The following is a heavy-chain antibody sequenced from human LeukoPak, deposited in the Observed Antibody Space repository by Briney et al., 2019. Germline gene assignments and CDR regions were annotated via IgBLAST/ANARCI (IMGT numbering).Heavy chain of an antibody. V-gene: IGHV6-1*01. Sequence: SQTLSLTCAISGDSFSRNTAAWNWIRQSRSGVLVWLGRTYYRSKWHNDYAVSVKGRITINPDTSKNQFSLQLNSVTPEDTAVYYCAREGEYKVGHYYYGMDVWGQGTTVTVSS. J-gene: IGHJ6*02. CDR3: AREGEYKVGHYYYGMDV. CDR2: TYYRSKWHN. D-gene: IGHD3-10*01. CDR1: GDSFSRNTAA.